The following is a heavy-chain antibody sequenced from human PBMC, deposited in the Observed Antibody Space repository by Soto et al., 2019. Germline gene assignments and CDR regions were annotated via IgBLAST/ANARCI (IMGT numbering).Heavy chain of an antibody. CDR1: GGSVSSYY. V-gene: IGHV4-59*02. CDR2: IYYSGST. D-gene: IGHD3-16*01. J-gene: IGHJ4*02. Sequence: XATLSLTCTVSGGSVSSYYWSWIRQPPGKGLEWIGYIYYSGSTNYNPSLKSRVTISVDTSKNQFSLKLSSVTAADTAVYYCARASGGGFNSPYFDYWGQGTLVTVSS. CDR3: ARASGGGFNSPYFDY.